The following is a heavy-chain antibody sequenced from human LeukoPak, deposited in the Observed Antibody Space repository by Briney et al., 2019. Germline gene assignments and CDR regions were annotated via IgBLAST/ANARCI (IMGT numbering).Heavy chain of an antibody. D-gene: IGHD1-26*01. V-gene: IGHV1-46*01. CDR1: GYTFTSYY. CDR2: INPSGGST. J-gene: IGHJ4*02. Sequence: GASVKVSCKASGYTFTSYYMHWVRQAPGQGLEWMGLINPSGGSTSYAQKFQGRVTMTRDTSTSTVYMELSSLRSEDTAVYYRAREGVSGSYLGYWGQGTLVTVSS. CDR3: AREGVSGSYLGY.